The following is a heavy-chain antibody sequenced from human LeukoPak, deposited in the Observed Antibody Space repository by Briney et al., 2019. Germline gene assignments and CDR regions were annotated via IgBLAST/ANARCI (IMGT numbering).Heavy chain of an antibody. J-gene: IGHJ5*02. V-gene: IGHV3-48*04. CDR3: AKDNAAAVVNWFDP. CDR1: GFTFSSYS. D-gene: IGHD6-13*01. Sequence: GGSLRLSCAASGFTFSSYSMNWVRQAPGKGLEWVSYISSSSSTIYYADSVKGRFTISRDNAKNSLYLQMNSLRAEDTAVYYCAKDNAAAVVNWFDPWGQGTLVTVSS. CDR2: ISSSSSTI.